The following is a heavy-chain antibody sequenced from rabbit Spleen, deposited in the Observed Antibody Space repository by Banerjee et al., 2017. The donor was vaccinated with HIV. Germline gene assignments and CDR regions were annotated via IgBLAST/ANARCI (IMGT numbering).Heavy chain of an antibody. J-gene: IGHJ6*01. V-gene: IGHV1S7*01. CDR1: GFDFSTYS. Sequence: QLVESGGGLVQPGGSLKLSCEASGFDFSTYSMSWVRQAPGKGLEWIGYIVPIFGVTYFADWVNGRFTISSHNAQNTLYLQLNSLTAADTATYLCARGIPYGFSGEAYPPYAMDLWGPGTLVTVS. CDR3: ARGIPYGFSGEAYPPYAMDL. CDR2: IVPIFGVT. D-gene: IGHD6-1*01.